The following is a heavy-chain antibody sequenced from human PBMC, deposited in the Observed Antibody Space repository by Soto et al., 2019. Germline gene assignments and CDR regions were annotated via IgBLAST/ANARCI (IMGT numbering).Heavy chain of an antibody. D-gene: IGHD5-12*01. J-gene: IGHJ6*03. CDR2: IIPILGIA. Sequence: SVKVSCKASGGTFSSYTMSWVRQAPGQGLEWMGRIIPILGIANYAQKFQGRVTITADKSTSTAYMELSSLRSEDTAVYYCASSVNIVATKDYYYYYMDVWGKGTTVTVSS. CDR3: ASSVNIVATKDYYYYYMDV. V-gene: IGHV1-69*02. CDR1: GGTFSSYT.